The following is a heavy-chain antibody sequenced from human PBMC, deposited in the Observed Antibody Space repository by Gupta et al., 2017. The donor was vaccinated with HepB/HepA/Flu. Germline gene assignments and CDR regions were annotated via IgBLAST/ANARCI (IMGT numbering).Heavy chain of an antibody. CDR3: ARDPGGWRIWFDP. D-gene: IGHD6-19*01. CDR2: HSFDEKHR. J-gene: IGHJ5*02. Sequence: QVQMLESGGGVVQPGKSLRLFVAASGFSLHTSGRYWVRQAPGKGLEWLSFHSFDEKHRDYAKSVKGRFTISKDTSENTLYLDMNSLTVADTAVYYCARDPGGWRIWFDPRGQGTRVTVSS. V-gene: IGHV3-30*12. CDR1: GFSLHTSG.